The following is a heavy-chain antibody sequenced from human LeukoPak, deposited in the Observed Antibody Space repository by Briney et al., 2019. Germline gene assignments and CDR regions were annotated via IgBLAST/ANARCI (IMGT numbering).Heavy chain of an antibody. Sequence: QPGGSLRLSCAGSGFTFSSYAMSWVRQAPGKGLEWVSAISGSGGSTYYADSVKGRFTISRDNAKNSLYLQMNSLRAEDTAVYYCARDGHWLRYFDYWGQGTLVTVSS. V-gene: IGHV3-23*01. CDR2: ISGSGGST. CDR3: ARDGHWLRYFDY. CDR1: GFTFSSYA. J-gene: IGHJ4*02. D-gene: IGHD3-9*01.